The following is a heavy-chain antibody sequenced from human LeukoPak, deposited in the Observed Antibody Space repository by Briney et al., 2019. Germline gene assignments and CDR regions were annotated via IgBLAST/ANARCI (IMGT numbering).Heavy chain of an antibody. J-gene: IGHJ6*03. CDR2: ISYDGSNP. CDR1: GFTFSDSG. V-gene: IGHV3-30*18. Sequence: GTSLRLSCAASGFTFSDSGMHWVRQSPDKGLEWLAAISYDGSNPYYADSVKGRLIISRDNSKNTLFLQMNSLRTEDTAVYYCAKVGPGYTFNFFYMDVWGKGTTVIVSS. CDR3: AKVGPGYTFNFFYMDV. D-gene: IGHD5-18*01.